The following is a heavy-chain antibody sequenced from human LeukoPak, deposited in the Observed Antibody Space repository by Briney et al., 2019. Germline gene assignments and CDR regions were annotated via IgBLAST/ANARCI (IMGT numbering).Heavy chain of an antibody. Sequence: ASGRVSCKASGYTFTSYYMHWGRQAPGHGLEWLGIIKHSGGSTSYAQKFQGRVTMTRDMSTSTVYMELSSLRSEDTAVYYCARGGDLACGGDCPSFDYWGQGTLVTVSS. CDR2: IKHSGGST. J-gene: IGHJ4*02. D-gene: IGHD2-21*02. CDR1: GYTFTSYY. CDR3: ARGGDLACGGDCPSFDY. V-gene: IGHV1-46*01.